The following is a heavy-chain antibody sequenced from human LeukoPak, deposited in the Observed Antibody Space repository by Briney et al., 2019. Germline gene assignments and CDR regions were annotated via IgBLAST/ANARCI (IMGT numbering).Heavy chain of an antibody. CDR3: ARTYYDFWSGYYTWFDP. CDR1: GYTFTGYY. CDR2: INPNSGGT. Sequence: ASVKVSCKASGYTFTGYYMHWVRQAPGQGLEWMGWINPNSGGTNYAQKFQGRVTMTRDTSISTAYTELSRLRSDDTAVYYCARTYYDFWSGYYTWFDPWGQGTLVTVSS. J-gene: IGHJ5*02. V-gene: IGHV1-2*02. D-gene: IGHD3-3*01.